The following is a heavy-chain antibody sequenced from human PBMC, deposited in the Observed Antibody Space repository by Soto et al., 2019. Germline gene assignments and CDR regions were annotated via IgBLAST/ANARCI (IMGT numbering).Heavy chain of an antibody. J-gene: IGHJ4*02. Sequence: GGSLRLSCTASGFTFSNAWMNWVRQAPGKGLEWVGRIKSKTDGGTIDYGAPLKGRFIISRDDSKNTLYLEMDSLKSDDTAMYYCTTEPRYNSGWYGFDYWGQGTLVTVSS. CDR1: GFTFSNAW. CDR2: IKSKTDGGTI. D-gene: IGHD6-19*01. CDR3: TTEPRYNSGWYGFDY. V-gene: IGHV3-15*07.